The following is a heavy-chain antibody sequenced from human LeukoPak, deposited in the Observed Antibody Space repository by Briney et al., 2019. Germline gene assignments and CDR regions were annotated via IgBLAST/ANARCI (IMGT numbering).Heavy chain of an antibody. J-gene: IGHJ4*02. CDR1: GFTFNIYW. CDR2: IDSNGGGA. CDR3: ARTSSAYFDY. Sequence: PGGSLRLSCATSGFTFNIYWMQWVRQVPGKGLVWVSRIDSNGGGATYADSVKGRFTTSRDNGNNTMYLQMNSLRAEDTAVYFCARTSSAYFDYWGQGTLVTVSS. V-gene: IGHV3-74*03. D-gene: IGHD1-26*01.